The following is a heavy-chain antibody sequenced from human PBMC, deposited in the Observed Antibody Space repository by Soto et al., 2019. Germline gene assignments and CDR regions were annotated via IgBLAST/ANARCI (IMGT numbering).Heavy chain of an antibody. Sequence: EVQLVESGGGLVQPGGSLRLSCAASGFSFSTYWMSWVRQAPGKGLEWVANINKDGSQKYYVDSVKGRFTISRDNARNSMFLQMNSLRVEDTAIYYCARAGSPLLDYWGQGTLVTVAS. D-gene: IGHD3-10*01. CDR1: GFSFSTYW. CDR2: INKDGSQK. CDR3: ARAGSPLLDY. J-gene: IGHJ4*02. V-gene: IGHV3-7*01.